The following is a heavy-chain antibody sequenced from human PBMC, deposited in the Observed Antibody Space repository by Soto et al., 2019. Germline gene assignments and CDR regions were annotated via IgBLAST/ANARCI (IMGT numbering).Heavy chain of an antibody. CDR1: GGSIKSGDYS. D-gene: IGHD3-22*01. V-gene: IGHV4-30-2*01. CDR3: AIGINYYDSSGDSWFDP. CDR2: IYHTGTT. J-gene: IGHJ5*02. Sequence: SETLSLTCTVSGGSIKSGDYSWTWFRQPQGKGLEWIGYIYHTGTTYYNTSLKSRVTISVDRSKNQFSLKLSSVTAADTAVYYCAIGINYYDSSGDSWFDPWGQGTLVTV.